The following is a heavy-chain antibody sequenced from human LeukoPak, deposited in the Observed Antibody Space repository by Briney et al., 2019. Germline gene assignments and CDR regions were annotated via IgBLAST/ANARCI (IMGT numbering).Heavy chain of an antibody. CDR3: AKGGRVNPFDP. V-gene: IGHV3-23*01. Sequence: GSLRLSCAASVFTFSSHAMSRVRQAPGKGLGWVSSISSSGGSAYYADYVKGRFTISGDNSKNTLHLQLNSLRAEDTAVYYCAKGGRVNPFDPWGQGTLVTVSS. J-gene: IGHJ5*02. CDR1: VFTFSSHA. CDR2: ISSSGGSA.